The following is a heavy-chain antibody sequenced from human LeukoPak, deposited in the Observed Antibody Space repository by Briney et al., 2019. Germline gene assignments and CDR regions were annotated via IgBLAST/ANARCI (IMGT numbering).Heavy chain of an antibody. J-gene: IGHJ4*02. CDR3: ARDPEGFGATYFDY. D-gene: IGHD3-16*01. CDR2: ISRSASNI. CDR1: GFNVSSNY. V-gene: IGHV3-21*01. Sequence: PGGSLRLSCAASGFNVSSNYMSWVRQAPGKGLEWVSSISRSASNIYYADSVKGRFTISRDNAKNSFYLQMDSLRAEDTAVFYCARDPEGFGATYFDYWGQGTLVTVSS.